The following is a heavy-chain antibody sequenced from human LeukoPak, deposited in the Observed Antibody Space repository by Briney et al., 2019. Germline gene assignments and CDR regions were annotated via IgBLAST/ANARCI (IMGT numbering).Heavy chain of an antibody. CDR3: ARQVGAITLFEH. Sequence: GGSLRLSCAASGFSVSSNYESWVRQAPGKGLEWVSALYSGGTTYYADSVKGRFTISRDNSKNTLYLQMNSLRVEDTAVYYCARQVGAITLFEHWGQGTLVTVSS. J-gene: IGHJ4*02. V-gene: IGHV3-53*01. D-gene: IGHD1-26*01. CDR1: GFSVSSNY. CDR2: LYSGGTT.